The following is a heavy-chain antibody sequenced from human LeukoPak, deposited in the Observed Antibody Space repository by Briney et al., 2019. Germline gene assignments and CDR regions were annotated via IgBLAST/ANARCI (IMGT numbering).Heavy chain of an antibody. Sequence: HPGGSLRLSCVTSGFPFDNYGMSWVRRAPGKGLEWISYFSSRKNIVNYADSVKGRFTISRDKAKTSLYLQMNSLRAEDTAVYYCVRDQQWESPHYFDFWGQGTLVTVSS. CDR3: VRDQQWESPHYFDF. D-gene: IGHD1-26*01. J-gene: IGHJ4*02. CDR1: GFPFDNYG. V-gene: IGHV3-48*01. CDR2: FSSRKNIV.